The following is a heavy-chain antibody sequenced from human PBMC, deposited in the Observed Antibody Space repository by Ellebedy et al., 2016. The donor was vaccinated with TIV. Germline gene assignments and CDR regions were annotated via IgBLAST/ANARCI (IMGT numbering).Heavy chain of an antibody. J-gene: IGHJ5*02. V-gene: IGHV4-4*07. CDR3: ARVRFSPGWFDP. Sequence: PSETLSLTCTVSGGSINTYYWNWIRQPAGTGLEWIGRLYTGGIATYNPSLTGRVTISVDTSKNQVSLKLHSVTAADTAVYYCARVRFSPGWFDPWGQGTLVTVSS. CDR2: LYTGGIA. CDR1: GGSINTYY.